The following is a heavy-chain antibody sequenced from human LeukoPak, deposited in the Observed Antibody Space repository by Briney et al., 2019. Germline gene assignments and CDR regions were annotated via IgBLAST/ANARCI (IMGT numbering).Heavy chain of an antibody. Sequence: GASVKVSCKASGYAFTSYDIIWVRQATGQGLEWMGYMNPNSGNTGSAQKFQGRVTMTRDTSISTAYKELSSLRSEDTAVYYCATELRHQDYWGQGTLVTVSS. J-gene: IGHJ4*02. CDR2: MNPNSGNT. D-gene: IGHD2-15*01. CDR1: GYAFTSYD. V-gene: IGHV1-8*01. CDR3: ATELRHQDY.